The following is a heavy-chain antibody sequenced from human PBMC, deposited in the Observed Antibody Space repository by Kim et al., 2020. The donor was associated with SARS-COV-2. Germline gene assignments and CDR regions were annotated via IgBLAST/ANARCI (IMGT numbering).Heavy chain of an antibody. J-gene: IGHJ6*02. CDR3: ARDQRAVAGPTYYYYGMDV. Sequence: GGSLRLSCAASGFTFSDYYMSWIRQAPGKGLEWVSYISSSGSTIYYADSVKGRFTISRDNAKNSLYLQMNSLRAEDTAVYYCARDQRAVAGPTYYYYGMDVWGQGTTVTVSS. CDR1: GFTFSDYY. D-gene: IGHD6-19*01. V-gene: IGHV3-11*01. CDR2: ISSSGSTI.